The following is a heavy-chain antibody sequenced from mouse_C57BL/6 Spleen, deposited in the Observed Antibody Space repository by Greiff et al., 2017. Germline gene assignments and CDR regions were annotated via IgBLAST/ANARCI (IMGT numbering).Heavy chain of an antibody. D-gene: IGHD1-1*01. CDR1: GYSITSGYY. J-gene: IGHJ3*01. CDR3: ARSGTYNYGSSYGFAY. CDR2: ISYDGSN. V-gene: IGHV3-6*01. Sequence: VQLKESGPGLVKPSQSLTLTCSVTGYSITSGYYWNWNRQLPGNKLERMGYISYDGSNNYNPSLKNQISITRDTSKNQFFLKLNSVTTEDTAPDSCARSGTYNYGSSYGFAYWGQGTLVTVSA.